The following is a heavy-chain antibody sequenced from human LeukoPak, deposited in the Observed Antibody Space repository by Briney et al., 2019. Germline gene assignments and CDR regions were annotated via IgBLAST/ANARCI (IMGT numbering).Heavy chain of an antibody. D-gene: IGHD1-26*01. V-gene: IGHV3-33*01. J-gene: IGHJ6*02. CDR3: ARDPIVGATGGYYGMDV. Sequence: GGSLRLSCAASGFTFSSYGMHWVRQAPGKGLEWVAVIWYDGSNKYYADSVKGRFTISRDNSKNTLYLQMNSLRAEDTAVYYCARDPIVGATGGYYGMDVWGQGTTVTVSS. CDR1: GFTFSSYG. CDR2: IWYDGSNK.